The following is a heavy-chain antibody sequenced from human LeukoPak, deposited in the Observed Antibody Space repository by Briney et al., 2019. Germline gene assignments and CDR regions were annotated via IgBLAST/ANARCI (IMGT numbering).Heavy chain of an antibody. CDR1: GYTFTSYY. J-gene: IGHJ6*02. CDR3: ARTYYDFWSGIGPYYYYGMDV. CDR2: INPSGGST. V-gene: IGHV1-46*01. D-gene: IGHD3-3*01. Sequence: ASVTVSCTASGYTFTSYYMHWVRQAPGQGLEWMGIINPSGGSTSYAQKFQGRVTMTRDTSTSTVYMELSSLRSEDTAVYYCARTYYDFWSGIGPYYYYGMDVWGQGTTVTVSS.